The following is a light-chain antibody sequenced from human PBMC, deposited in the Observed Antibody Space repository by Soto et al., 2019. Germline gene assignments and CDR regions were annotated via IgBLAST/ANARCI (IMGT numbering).Light chain of an antibody. CDR3: QHYHNLPLT. Sequence: DIQMTQSPSSLSASVGDRVTITCRASQSISSYLNWYQQKPGKAPKVLISDAYNLETGVPSRFSGSGSGTDFTFTISSLQPEDIATYYCQHYHNLPLTFGGGTKVDIK. J-gene: IGKJ4*01. V-gene: IGKV1-33*01. CDR1: QSISSY. CDR2: DAY.